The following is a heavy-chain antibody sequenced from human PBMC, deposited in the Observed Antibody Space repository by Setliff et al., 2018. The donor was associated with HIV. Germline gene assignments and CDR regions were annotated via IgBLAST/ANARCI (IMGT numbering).Heavy chain of an antibody. D-gene: IGHD3-3*01. CDR1: GFTFSTYA. J-gene: IGHJ5*02. V-gene: IGHV3-74*01. Sequence: PGGSLRLSCAASGFTFSTYAMSWVRQTPGKGLVWVSRIHSDGSTTNYADSVKGRFTISRDNVKNTLYLQMNSLRAEDTAVYYCAIFSPEFLNSGTCSWGQGTLVTVSS. CDR2: IHSDGSTT. CDR3: AIFSPEFLNSGTCS.